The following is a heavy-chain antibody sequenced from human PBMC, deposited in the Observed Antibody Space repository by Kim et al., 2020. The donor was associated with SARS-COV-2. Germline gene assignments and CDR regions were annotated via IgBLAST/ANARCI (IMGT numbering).Heavy chain of an antibody. Sequence: NTKYSQKFQSRVTITRDTSASTAYMELSSLRSEDTAVYYCARDIFGGNDYWGQGTLVTVSS. CDR3: ARDIFGGNDY. V-gene: IGHV1-3*01. D-gene: IGHD3-10*02. J-gene: IGHJ4*02. CDR2: NT.